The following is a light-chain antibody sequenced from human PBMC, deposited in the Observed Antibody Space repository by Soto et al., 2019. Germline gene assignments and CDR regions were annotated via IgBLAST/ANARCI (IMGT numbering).Light chain of an antibody. CDR2: GAS. J-gene: IGKJ1*01. CDR3: QQYSIWRT. CDR1: ESVSTN. Sequence: EIVLTQSQATLSLSPAARATLXCRASESVSTNLAWYQQKAGQAPRLLIYGASTRATGIPARFSGSGSGTEFTLTISSLQSEDFAVYYCQQYSIWRTFGQGTKVDI. V-gene: IGKV3-15*01.